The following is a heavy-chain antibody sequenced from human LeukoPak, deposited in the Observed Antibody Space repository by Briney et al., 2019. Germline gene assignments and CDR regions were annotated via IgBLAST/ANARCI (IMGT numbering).Heavy chain of an antibody. Sequence: GGSLRLSCAASGFTVSSNYMSWVRQAPGKGLEWVGRIKSKTDGGTTDYAAPVKGRFTISRDDSKNTLYLQMNSLKTEDTAVYYCFGLSSGYWGQGTLVTVSS. CDR3: FGLSSGY. V-gene: IGHV3-15*01. CDR2: IKSKTDGGTT. CDR1: GFTVSSNY. D-gene: IGHD3-10*02. J-gene: IGHJ4*02.